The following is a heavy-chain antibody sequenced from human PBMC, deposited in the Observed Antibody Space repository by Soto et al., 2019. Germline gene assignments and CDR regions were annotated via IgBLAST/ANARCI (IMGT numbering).Heavy chain of an antibody. J-gene: IGHJ6*02. CDR2: IFPGESDT. D-gene: IGHD3-16*01. V-gene: IGHV5-51*01. Sequence: GDSRRISCEASGFSLNTYWIAWLLQMRGKGLEWMGAIFPGESDTRYRPSFQGQVNISADRSTSIAYLQWASLKVSDSGIYYCARQGLPYRRSGYDDAMEVWGGGTTVAVSS. CDR3: ARQGLPYRRSGYDDAMEV. CDR1: GFSLNTYW.